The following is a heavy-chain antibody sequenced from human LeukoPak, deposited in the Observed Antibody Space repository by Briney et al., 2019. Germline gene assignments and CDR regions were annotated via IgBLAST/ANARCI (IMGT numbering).Heavy chain of an antibody. D-gene: IGHD2-15*01. CDR1: GFTFTSHG. CDR2: MSGSGGST. V-gene: IGHV3-23*01. CDR3: AKRYCSGGSCYSGLDF. Sequence: GGSLRLSCTTSGFTFTSHGTSWVRQAPGKGLEWVSAMSGSGGSTYYADSVKGRFTISRDISKNTLYLQMNSLRAEDTALYYCAKRYCSGGSCYSGLDFWGQGTLVTVSS. J-gene: IGHJ4*02.